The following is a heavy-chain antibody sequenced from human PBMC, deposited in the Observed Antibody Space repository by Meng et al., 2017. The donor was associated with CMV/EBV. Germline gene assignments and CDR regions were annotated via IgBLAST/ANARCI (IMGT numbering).Heavy chain of an antibody. CDR2: IYYSGST. CDR1: GGSISSCDYY. V-gene: IGHV4-30-4*08. CDR3: ARVTSRVAGAFDY. Sequence: LQESGPGLGKPSQTLSLTFTVSGGSISSCDYYWSLIRQPPGKGLEWIGYIYYSGSTYYNPSLKSRVTISVDTSKNQFSLKLSSVTAADTAVYYCARVTSRVAGAFDYWGQGTLVTVSS. J-gene: IGHJ4*02. D-gene: IGHD1-14*01.